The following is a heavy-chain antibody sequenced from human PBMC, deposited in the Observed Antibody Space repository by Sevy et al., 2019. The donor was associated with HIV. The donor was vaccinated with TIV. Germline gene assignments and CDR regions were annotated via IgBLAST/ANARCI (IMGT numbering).Heavy chain of an antibody. D-gene: IGHD6-13*01. J-gene: IGHJ6*02. CDR2: ISYDGSNK. Sequence: GGSLRLSCAASGFTFSSYAMHWVRQAPGKGLEWVAVISYDGSNKYYADSVKGRFTISRDNSKNTLYLQMNSLRAEDRAVYYCARGKTAAGGAYYYYGMDVWGQGTTVTVSS. CDR1: GFTFSSYA. CDR3: ARGKTAAGGAYYYYGMDV. V-gene: IGHV3-30-3*01.